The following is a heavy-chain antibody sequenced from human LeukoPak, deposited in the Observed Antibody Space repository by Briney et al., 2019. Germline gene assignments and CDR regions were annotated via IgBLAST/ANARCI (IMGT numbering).Heavy chain of an antibody. CDR2: IHYSGIT. CDR3: ASSGNYYFTLDY. V-gene: IGHV4-59*08. CDR1: GGSISSYY. J-gene: IGHJ4*02. D-gene: IGHD3-10*01. Sequence: SETLSLTCTVSGGSISSYYWSWIRQPPGKGLEWIGYIHYSGITKYNPSVQSRVAISLDTSKDQFSLKLTSVTAADTAVYFCASSGNYYFTLDYWGQGTLVTVSS.